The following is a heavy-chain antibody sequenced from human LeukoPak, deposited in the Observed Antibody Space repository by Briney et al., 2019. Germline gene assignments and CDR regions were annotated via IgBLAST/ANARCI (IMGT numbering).Heavy chain of an antibody. D-gene: IGHD2-15*01. J-gene: IGHJ6*02. V-gene: IGHV4-39*07. Sequence: SETLSLTCTVSGGSISSSSYYWGWIRQPPGKGLEWIGSIYYSGSTYHNPSLKSRVTISVDTSKNQFSLKLSSVTAADTAVYYCARKALVVVAARWGMDVWGQGTTVTVSS. CDR2: IYYSGST. CDR3: ARKALVVVAARWGMDV. CDR1: GGSISSSSYY.